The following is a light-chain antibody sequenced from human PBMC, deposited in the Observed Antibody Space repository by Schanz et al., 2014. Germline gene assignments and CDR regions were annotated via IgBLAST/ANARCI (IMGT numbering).Light chain of an antibody. J-gene: IGLJ3*02. V-gene: IGLV2-14*01. CDR1: SSDVGGYNY. CDR3: SSYTSSNTWV. Sequence: HSALTQPPSASGSPGQSVTISCTGTSSDVGGYNYVSWYQQHPGKAPKLMIYDVSNRPSGVSNRFSGSKSGNTASLTISGLQAEDEADYYCSSYTSSNTWVFGGGTKLTVL. CDR2: DVS.